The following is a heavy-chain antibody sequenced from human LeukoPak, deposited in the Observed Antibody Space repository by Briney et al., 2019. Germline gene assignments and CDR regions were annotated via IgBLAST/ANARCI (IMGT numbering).Heavy chain of an antibody. CDR3: ARVDYYDSSGYSPDSSYYFDY. D-gene: IGHD3-22*01. Sequence: GGSLKLSCAASGFTFSGSATHWVRQASGKGLEWVGRIRSEGNSYATAYAASVKGRFTISRDDSKNMAYLQMNSLRAEDTAVYYCARVDYYDSSGYSPDSSYYFDYWGQGTLVTVSS. V-gene: IGHV3-73*01. CDR1: GFTFSGSA. CDR2: IRSEGNSYAT. J-gene: IGHJ4*02.